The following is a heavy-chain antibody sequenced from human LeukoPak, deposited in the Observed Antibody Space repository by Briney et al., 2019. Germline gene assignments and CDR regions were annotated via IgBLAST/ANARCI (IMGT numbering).Heavy chain of an antibody. CDR1: GVAITRYC. J-gene: IGHJ3*01. CDR2: ISYSGGT. V-gene: IGHV4-59*08. CDR3: ARETDLTVAGGFRNAFDL. Sequence: PSETLSLTCSVSGVAITRYCWSWIRQPPGRGLEWIGDISYSGGTRYNPSFESRVTMSQDTSKNQFSLRLNSVTATDSAVYYCARETDLTVAGGFRNAFDLWGQGTRVTVSS. D-gene: IGHD6-19*01.